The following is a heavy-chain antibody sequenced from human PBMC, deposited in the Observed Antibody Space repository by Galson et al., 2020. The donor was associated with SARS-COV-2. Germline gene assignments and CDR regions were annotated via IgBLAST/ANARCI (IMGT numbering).Heavy chain of an antibody. D-gene: IGHD3-10*01. V-gene: IGHV5-10-1*01. J-gene: IGHJ4*02. CDR1: GYTFSTYG. CDR3: ARRGPWELVSGLDY. Sequence: HGESLKISCQASGYTFSTYGISWVRQMPGKGLEWVGRIDPSDSYTKYSPSFQGHVTISADKSFSTAYLQWRSLKASDTAMYYCARRGPWELVSGLDYWGQGTLVTVS. CDR2: IDPSDSYT.